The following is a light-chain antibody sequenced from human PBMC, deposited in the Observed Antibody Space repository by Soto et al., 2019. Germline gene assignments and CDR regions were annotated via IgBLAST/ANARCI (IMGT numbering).Light chain of an antibody. V-gene: IGLV3-1*01. Sequence: SYELTQPPSVSVSPGQTASITCSGDQLGHKYASWYQQKPGQSPVLVIYQNNIRPSGIPDRFSGSNSGSTATLTISGTQTMDEADYYCQAWDTTTGVFGSGTKLTVL. J-gene: IGLJ1*01. CDR2: QNN. CDR3: QAWDTTTGV. CDR1: QLGHKY.